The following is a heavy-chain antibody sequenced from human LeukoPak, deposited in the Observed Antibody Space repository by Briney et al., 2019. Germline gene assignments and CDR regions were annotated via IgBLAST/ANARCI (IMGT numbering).Heavy chain of an antibody. Sequence: GAALRLSGVGSGFTFSNYAMSWVRQAPGKGLEWVSVISGSGTNTHYAHTAKGRFTITRNNSKNTLYLQMNSLRADDTAVYYCAKGCTSGHRDAYRWIDLWGQGTMVTVSS. V-gene: IGHV3-23*01. CDR2: ISGSGTNT. D-gene: IGHD5-24*01. J-gene: IGHJ5*02. CDR1: GFTFSNYA. CDR3: AKGCTSGHRDAYRWIDL.